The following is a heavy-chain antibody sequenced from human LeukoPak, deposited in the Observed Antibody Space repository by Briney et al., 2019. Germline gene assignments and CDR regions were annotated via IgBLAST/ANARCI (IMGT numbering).Heavy chain of an antibody. CDR2: ISDDGRTT. V-gene: IGHV3-74*01. J-gene: IGHJ4*02. Sequence: GGSLRLSCAVSGFTFSSYWMHWVRQVPGRGLVWVSRISDDGRTTIYADSVKGRFTISRDNAKNTLYLQMNSLRAEDTAVYYCARDLSIAGPTTADYWGQGTLVTVSS. D-gene: IGHD1-26*01. CDR1: GFTFSSYW. CDR3: ARDLSIAGPTTADY.